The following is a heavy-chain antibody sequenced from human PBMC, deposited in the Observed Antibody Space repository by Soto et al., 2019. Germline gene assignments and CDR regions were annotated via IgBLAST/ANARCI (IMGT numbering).Heavy chain of an antibody. CDR3: ARGPSGDKVHD. Sequence: SETLSLTCTVSGGSITSDYSCWSWIRQPPGEGLEWIGHIFDSGTTYTNPSLRSQVAISLDTSKNHFSLTLSSVTAADTAVHYCARGPSGDKVHDWGQGARVTVSS. V-gene: IGHV4-30-4*01. J-gene: IGHJ4*02. CDR1: GGSITSDYSC. CDR2: IFDSGTT. D-gene: IGHD7-27*01.